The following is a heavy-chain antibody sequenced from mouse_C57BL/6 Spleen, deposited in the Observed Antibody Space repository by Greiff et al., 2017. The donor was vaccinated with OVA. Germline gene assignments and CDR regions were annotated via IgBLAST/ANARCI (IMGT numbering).Heavy chain of an antibody. Sequence: VQLQQSGPGLVKPSQSLSLTCSVTGYSITSGYYWNWIRQFPGNKLEWMGYISYDGSNNYNPSLKNRISITRDTSKNQFFLKLNSVTTEDTATYYCARRYGSSPFDYWGQGTTLTVSS. J-gene: IGHJ2*01. D-gene: IGHD1-1*01. CDR1: GYSITSGYY. CDR3: ARRYGSSPFDY. CDR2: ISYDGSN. V-gene: IGHV3-6*01.